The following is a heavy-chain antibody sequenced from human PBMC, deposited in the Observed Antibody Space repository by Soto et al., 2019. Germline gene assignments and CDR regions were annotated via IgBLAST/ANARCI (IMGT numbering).Heavy chain of an antibody. V-gene: IGHV3-21*01. CDR3: AREGTIGDDSSFDC. Sequence: PGGSLRLSCSASGFTFSTYTMNWVRQAPGKGLEWVSSISSSSTYVYYADSVRGRFTMSRDNAKNSLYLQMNSLRAEDTAVYYCAREGTIGDDSSFDCWGQGTLVTVS. CDR2: ISSSSTYV. J-gene: IGHJ4*02. CDR1: GFTFSTYT. D-gene: IGHD6-6*01.